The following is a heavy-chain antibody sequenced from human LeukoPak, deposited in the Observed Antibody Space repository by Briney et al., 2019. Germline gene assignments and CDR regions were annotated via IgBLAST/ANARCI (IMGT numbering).Heavy chain of an antibody. CDR1: GFTFSSYA. CDR3: ARAGLVEMANY. J-gene: IGHJ4*02. D-gene: IGHD5-24*01. V-gene: IGHV3-30*14. CDR2: ISYDGSNK. Sequence: PGGSLRLSCAASGFTFSSYAMHWVRQAPGKGLEWVAVISYDGSNKYYADSVKGRFTISRDNSKNTLYLQMNSLRAEDTAVYYCARAGLVEMANYWGQGTLVTVSS.